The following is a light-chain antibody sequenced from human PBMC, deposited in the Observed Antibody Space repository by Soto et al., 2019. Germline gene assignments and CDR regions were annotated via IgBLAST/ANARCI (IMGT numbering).Light chain of an antibody. V-gene: IGLV1-51*01. J-gene: IGLJ3*02. CDR3: RTWGSSLSVWV. CDR1: SSNIGNNY. CDR2: DNN. Sequence: QSVLTQPPSVSAAPGQKVTISCSGSSSNIGNNYVSWYQHLPGTAPKLLIFDNNKRPSGIPDRFSGSKSGTSATLGITGLQTGDEADYYCRTWGSSLSVWVFGGGTKLTVL.